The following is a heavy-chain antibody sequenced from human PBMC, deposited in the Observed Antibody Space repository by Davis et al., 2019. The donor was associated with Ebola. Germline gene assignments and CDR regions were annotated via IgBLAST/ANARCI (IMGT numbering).Heavy chain of an antibody. Sequence: GGSLRLSCAASGFTFSTYSMSWVRQAPGKGLEWVSSISSDSDYIYYADSVKGRFTISRDNAKNTLYLQMNSLRAEDTAVYYCARATGMDVWGQGTTVTVSS. V-gene: IGHV3-21*01. J-gene: IGHJ6*02. CDR1: GFTFSTYS. CDR3: ARATGMDV. CDR2: ISSDSDYI.